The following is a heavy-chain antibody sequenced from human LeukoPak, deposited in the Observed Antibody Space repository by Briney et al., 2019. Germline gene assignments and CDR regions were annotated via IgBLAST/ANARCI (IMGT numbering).Heavy chain of an antibody. J-gene: IGHJ4*02. V-gene: IGHV1-2*02. CDR2: INPNSGGT. Sequence: AASVKVSCKASGYTFTSYGISWVRQAPGQGLEWMGWINPNSGGTNYAQKFQGRVTMTRDTSISTAYMELSRLRSDDTAVYYCARDLSGSAGGWGQGTLVTVSS. CDR1: GYTFTSYG. D-gene: IGHD1-26*01. CDR3: ARDLSGSAGG.